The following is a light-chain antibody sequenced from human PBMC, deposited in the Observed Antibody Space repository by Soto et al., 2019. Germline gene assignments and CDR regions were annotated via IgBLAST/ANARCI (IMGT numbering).Light chain of an antibody. J-gene: IGKJ5*01. V-gene: IGKV3-15*01. CDR3: QVRTNWSIA. CDR2: GAS. Sequence: IVMTQSPATLSVSPGERATLSCRASQSVSSNLAWYQQKPGQAPRLLIYGASTRATGIPARFSGSGSGTEFTLTISSLQSEDFAVYYCQVRTNWSIAFGRGTRLEIK. CDR1: QSVSSN.